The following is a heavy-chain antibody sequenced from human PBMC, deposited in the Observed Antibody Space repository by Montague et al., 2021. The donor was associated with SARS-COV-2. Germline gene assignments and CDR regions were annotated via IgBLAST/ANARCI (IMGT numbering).Heavy chain of an antibody. J-gene: IGHJ4*02. CDR1: GFLFSTYS. CDR2: MSHDGRSE. Sequence: SLRLSCAASGFLFSTYSMHWVRQAPGKGLECVGVMSHDGRSEFYADSVKGRFSISRDNSKNTLYLQMNSLRPEDTALYYCVTDGGDDYNNLEFWGQGTLVTVSS. V-gene: IGHV3-30*03. CDR3: VTDGGDDYNNLEF. D-gene: IGHD5-24*01.